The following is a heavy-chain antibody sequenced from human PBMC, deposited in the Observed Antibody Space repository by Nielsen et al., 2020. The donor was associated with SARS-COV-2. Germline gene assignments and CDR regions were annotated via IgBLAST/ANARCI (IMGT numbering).Heavy chain of an antibody. CDR2: IYYDGSKK. Sequence: GESLKISCAVSGFTFSSYGMHWVRQAPGKGLEWVAIIYYDGSKKYYADSVNGRFTISRDNSKNTLYLQMNSLRGEDTAVYYCARESGVGELLGVSFDYWGQGTLVTVSS. D-gene: IGHD3-10*01. V-gene: IGHV3-33*01. CDR3: ARESGVGELLGVSFDY. J-gene: IGHJ4*02. CDR1: GFTFSSYG.